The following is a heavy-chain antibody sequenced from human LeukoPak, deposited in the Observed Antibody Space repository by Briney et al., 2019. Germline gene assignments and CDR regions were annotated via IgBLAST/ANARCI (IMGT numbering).Heavy chain of an antibody. CDR1: GFTFSNYW. V-gene: IGHV3-23*01. CDR2: ISGSGGST. D-gene: IGHD2-21*02. J-gene: IGHJ4*02. Sequence: GGSLRLSCAASGFTFSNYWMSWVRQAPGKGLEWVSAISGSGGSTYYADSVKGRFTISRDNSKNTLYLQMNSLRAEDTAVYYCAKDEAVVVTATFDYWGQGTLVTVSS. CDR3: AKDEAVVVTATFDY.